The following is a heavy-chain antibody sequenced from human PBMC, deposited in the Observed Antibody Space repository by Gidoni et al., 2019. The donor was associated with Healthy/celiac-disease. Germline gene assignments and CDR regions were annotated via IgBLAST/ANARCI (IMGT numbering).Heavy chain of an antibody. CDR3: ARVPYYGSGSYGFYFDY. V-gene: IGHV3-7*03. D-gene: IGHD3-10*01. Sequence: EVQLVASGGGLVQPGGSLRLSCAAYGFTLSSYWMSWVRQAPGKGLEWVANIKQGGSEKYYVDSVKGRVTISRDNAKNSLYLQMNSLRAEDTAVYYCARVPYYGSGSYGFYFDYWGQGTLVTVSS. J-gene: IGHJ4*02. CDR1: GFTLSSYW. CDR2: IKQGGSEK.